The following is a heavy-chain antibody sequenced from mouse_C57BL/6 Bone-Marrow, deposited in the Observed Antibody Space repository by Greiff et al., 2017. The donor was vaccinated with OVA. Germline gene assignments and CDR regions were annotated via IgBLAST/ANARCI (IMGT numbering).Heavy chain of an antibody. CDR3: ARDDGYFFEY. J-gene: IGHJ2*01. CDR2: IYPGSGNT. V-gene: IGHV1-76*01. CDR1: GYTFTDHY. D-gene: IGHD2-3*01. Sequence: VKLMESGAEVVRPGASVKLSCKASGYTFTDHYINWVKQRPGQGLEWIARIYPGSGNTDYNEKFKGKATLTAAKSSNTAYMQLSSLTSEDSAVYFCARDDGYFFEYWGRGTTLTVTA.